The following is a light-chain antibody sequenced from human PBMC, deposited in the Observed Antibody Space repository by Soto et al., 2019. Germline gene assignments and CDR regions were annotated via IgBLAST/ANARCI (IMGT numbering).Light chain of an antibody. CDR1: SRDVGGYNY. Sequence: SVVTQPPSPSGSPGQSVPISCTGNSRDVGGYNYVSWYQQHPGKAPKLMIYEVSKRPSGVPDRFSGSKSGNTASLTVSGLQAEDEADYYCSSYAGSNNFDVFGTGTKVTVL. V-gene: IGLV2-8*01. CDR3: SSYAGSNNFDV. J-gene: IGLJ1*01. CDR2: EVS.